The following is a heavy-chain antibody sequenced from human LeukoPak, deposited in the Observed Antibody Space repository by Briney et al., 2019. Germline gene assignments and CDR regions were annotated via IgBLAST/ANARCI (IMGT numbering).Heavy chain of an antibody. J-gene: IGHJ6*02. CDR2: ISYDGSNK. V-gene: IGHV3-30-3*01. CDR3: AREEGDYYGSGSYQKLGNYYYYGMDV. CDR1: GFTFSSYA. D-gene: IGHD3-10*01. Sequence: QPGRSLRLSCAASGFTFSSYAMHWVRQAPGKGLEWVAVISYDGSNKYYADSVKGRFTISRDNSKNTLYLQMNSLRAEDTAVYYCAREEGDYYGSGSYQKLGNYYYYGMDVWGQGTTVTVSS.